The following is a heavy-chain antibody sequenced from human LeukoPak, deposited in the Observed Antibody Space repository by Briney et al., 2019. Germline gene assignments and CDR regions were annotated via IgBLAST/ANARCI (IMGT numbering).Heavy chain of an antibody. J-gene: IGHJ4*02. Sequence: GGSLRLSCAASGFTFSSYAMSWVRQAPGKGLEWVSTISGSSSNTYYADSVKGRFTISRDNSKNTLYLQMNSLRAEDTAVYYCAEQFSDFWSVYENWGQGILVTVSS. CDR1: GFTFSSYA. CDR3: AEQFSDFWSVYEN. CDR2: ISGSSSNT. V-gene: IGHV3-23*01. D-gene: IGHD3-3*01.